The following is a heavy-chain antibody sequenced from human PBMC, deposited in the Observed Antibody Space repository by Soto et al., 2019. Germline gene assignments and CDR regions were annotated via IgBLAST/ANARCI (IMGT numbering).Heavy chain of an antibody. J-gene: IGHJ4*02. V-gene: IGHV3-74*01. CDR1: GFTFSSHW. CDR3: ATPYPTVTTAIDY. CDR2: INSDGTYT. D-gene: IGHD4-17*01. Sequence: PGGSLRLSCAASGFTFSSHWMHWVRRAPGKGLVWVSHINSDGTYTNYADSVKGRFTISRDNAKNTLYLEMDSLRAEDTAVYYCATPYPTVTTAIDYWGQGTLVTVSS.